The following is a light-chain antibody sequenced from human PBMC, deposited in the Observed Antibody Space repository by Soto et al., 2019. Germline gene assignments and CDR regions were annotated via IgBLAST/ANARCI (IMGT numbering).Light chain of an antibody. CDR2: DVN. CDR3: SSFTNRKTYV. Sequence: QSALTQPASVCGSPGQSIAISCTGTSSDVGGYNSVSWFQQHPGKAPKLIIYDVNDRPSAVSDRFSGSKSGNTASLTISGLQTEDEADYYCSSFTNRKTYVFGTGTKLTVL. J-gene: IGLJ1*01. V-gene: IGLV2-14*01. CDR1: SSDVGGYNS.